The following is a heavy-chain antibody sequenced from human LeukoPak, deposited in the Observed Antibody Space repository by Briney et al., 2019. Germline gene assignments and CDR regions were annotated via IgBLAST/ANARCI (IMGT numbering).Heavy chain of an antibody. V-gene: IGHV3-30*18. CDR2: ISYDGSNK. J-gene: IGHJ4*02. Sequence: PGRSLRLSCAASGFTFSSYGMHWVRQAPGKGLEWVAVISYDGSNKYYADSVKGRFTISRDDAKNSLYLQMNSLRAEDTALYYCAKALRFGEEAIFDYWGQGTLVTVSS. CDR1: GFTFSSYG. CDR3: AKALRFGEEAIFDY. D-gene: IGHD3-10*01.